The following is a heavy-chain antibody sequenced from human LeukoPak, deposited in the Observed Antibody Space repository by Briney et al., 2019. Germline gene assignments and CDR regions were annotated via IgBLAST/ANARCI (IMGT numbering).Heavy chain of an antibody. CDR2: ISSSGSTI. V-gene: IGHV3-48*03. CDR3: AERGITMIGGV. Sequence: GGSLTLSCAASGFTFSSYEMNWVRQAPGKGLEWVSYISSSGSTIYYADSMKGRSTNSRDNAKNSLYLQMNSLRAEDTAVYYCAERGITMIGGVWGKGTTVTISS. J-gene: IGHJ6*03. D-gene: IGHD3-10*02. CDR1: GFTFSSYE.